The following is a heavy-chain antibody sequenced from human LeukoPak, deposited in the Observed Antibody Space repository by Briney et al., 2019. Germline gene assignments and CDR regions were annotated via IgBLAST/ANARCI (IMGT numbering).Heavy chain of an antibody. Sequence: ASVNLSFKGSAYTFTSYYMHWVRQAPAPGLEWMGIINLSGGSTSYAQKFQGRVTMTRDTSTSTVYMELSSLRSEDTGVYYCARGYYYDSSGYSGVHDYWGQGTLVTVSS. D-gene: IGHD3-22*01. CDR1: AYTFTSYY. CDR2: INLSGGST. J-gene: IGHJ4*02. CDR3: ARGYYYDSSGYSGVHDY. V-gene: IGHV1-46*01.